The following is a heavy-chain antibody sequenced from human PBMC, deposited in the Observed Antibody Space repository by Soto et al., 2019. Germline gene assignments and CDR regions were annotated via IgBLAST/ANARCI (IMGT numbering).Heavy chain of an antibody. CDR3: ARDGRYDFWSGYYPPIAVGPMDV. J-gene: IGHJ6*02. CDR1: GFTFSSYW. D-gene: IGHD3-3*01. V-gene: IGHV3-74*01. Sequence: GGSLRLSCAASGFTFSSYWMHWVRQAPGKGLAWVSRISSDETTTTYADSVKGRFTISRDNAKNTLYLQMNSLRAEDTAVYYCARDGRYDFWSGYYPPIAVGPMDVWGQGTTVTVSS. CDR2: ISSDETTT.